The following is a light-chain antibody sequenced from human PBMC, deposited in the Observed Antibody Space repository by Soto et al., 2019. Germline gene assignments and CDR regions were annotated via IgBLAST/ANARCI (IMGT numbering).Light chain of an antibody. CDR1: SSDVGGYNY. J-gene: IGLJ1*01. V-gene: IGLV2-14*01. CDR2: EVS. CDR3: SSYTSSSTYV. Sequence: QSALTQPASVSGSPGQSITISCTGTSSDVGGYNYVSWYQQHQGKAPKLMIYEVSNRPSGVSNRFSGSKSGNTASLTISGLQAENEADYYCSSYTSSSTYVFGTATKVTVL.